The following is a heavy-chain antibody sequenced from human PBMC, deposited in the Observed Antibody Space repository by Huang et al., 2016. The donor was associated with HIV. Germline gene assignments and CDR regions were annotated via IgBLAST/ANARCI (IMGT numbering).Heavy chain of an antibody. CDR3: VKERGSSRARSSFDF. J-gene: IGHJ3*01. CDR2: IRYDGNTD. D-gene: IGHD6-13*01. V-gene: IGHV3-30*02. CDR1: GLPFSAFG. Sequence: QVRLVESGGGVVQPGASLTLSCSASGLPFSAFGMDGGRQAPGKGREWVAFIRYDGNTDCLIGSVKGRFTISRDNSNNTLYLRMNSLRPEDTAVYYCVKERGSSRARSSFDFWGQGTSVIVSS.